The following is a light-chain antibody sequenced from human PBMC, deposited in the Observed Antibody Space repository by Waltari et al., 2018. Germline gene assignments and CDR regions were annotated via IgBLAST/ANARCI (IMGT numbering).Light chain of an antibody. V-gene: IGLV1-40*01. Sequence: QSVLTQPPSVSGAPEQGVTISCTGGGSNIGAGYDVHWYHQFPGTAPNLLIFSNTNRPSGVPDRFSGSRSGASASLAITGLQAEDEGYYYCQSFDTNLSVIFGGGTKLTVL. CDR2: SNT. CDR1: GSNIGAGYD. J-gene: IGLJ2*01. CDR3: QSFDTNLSVI.